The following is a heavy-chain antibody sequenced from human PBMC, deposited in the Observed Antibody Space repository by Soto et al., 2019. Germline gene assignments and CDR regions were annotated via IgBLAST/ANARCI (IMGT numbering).Heavy chain of an antibody. CDR2: IIPIFGTA. CDR1: GGTFSSYA. D-gene: IGHD6-6*01. Sequence: QVQLVQSGAEVKKPGSSVKVSCKASGGTFSSYAISWVRQAPGQGLEWMGGIIPIFGTANYAQKFQGRVTITADEARGTAYMELSSLRSEDTAVYYCARYAAARPEDYYYSYGMDVWGQGTTVTVSS. V-gene: IGHV1-69*12. CDR3: ARYAAARPEDYYYSYGMDV. J-gene: IGHJ6*02.